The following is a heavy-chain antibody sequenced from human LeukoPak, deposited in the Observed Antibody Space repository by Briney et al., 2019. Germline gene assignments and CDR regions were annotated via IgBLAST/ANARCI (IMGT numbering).Heavy chain of an antibody. Sequence: TASETLSLTCTVSGGSISSGDYYWSWIRQPPGKGLEWIGYIYYSGSTYYNPSLKSRVTISVDTSKNQFSLKLSSVTAADTAVYYCARVQSRTYYDFWSGYPSAFDIWGQGTMVTVS. D-gene: IGHD3-3*01. CDR3: ARVQSRTYYDFWSGYPSAFDI. CDR2: IYYSGST. J-gene: IGHJ3*02. V-gene: IGHV4-30-4*08. CDR1: GGSISSGDYY.